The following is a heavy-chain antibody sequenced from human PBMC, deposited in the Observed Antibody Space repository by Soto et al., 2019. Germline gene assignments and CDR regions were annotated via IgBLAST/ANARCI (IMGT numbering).Heavy chain of an antibody. Sequence: EVQLLESGGGLIQPGGSLRLSCAASGFTFSSYAMAWVRQAPGTELEWVSVIDGSGGDTSFADSVKGRFSISRDNSKKMLYVHMNSLRAEDTATYYCAKEMVAAAYVETSPIDLWGQGTLVTVSS. CDR1: GFTFSSYA. V-gene: IGHV3-23*01. CDR3: AKEMVAAAYVETSPIDL. D-gene: IGHD2-15*01. CDR2: IDGSGGDT. J-gene: IGHJ5*02.